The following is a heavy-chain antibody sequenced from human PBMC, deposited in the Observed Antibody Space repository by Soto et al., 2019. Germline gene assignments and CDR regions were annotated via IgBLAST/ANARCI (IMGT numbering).Heavy chain of an antibody. CDR3: ARDGGKRESSSSHNWFDP. Sequence: PSETLSLTCAVSGYSISSGYYWGWIRQPPGKGREWIGGIVHSGSTSYNPSFKSRVTISVDTSKDKFSLKLSSVTAADTAVYYCARDGGKRESSSSHNWFDPWGQGTLVTVSS. J-gene: IGHJ5*02. V-gene: IGHV4-38-2*02. CDR2: IVHSGST. CDR1: GYSISSGYY. D-gene: IGHD6-6*01.